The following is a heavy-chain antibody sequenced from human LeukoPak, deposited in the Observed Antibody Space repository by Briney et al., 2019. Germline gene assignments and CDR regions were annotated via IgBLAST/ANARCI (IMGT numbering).Heavy chain of an antibody. J-gene: IGHJ4*02. V-gene: IGHV4-31*03. CDR2: IYYSGST. CDR3: ARYYYDSSGYYWGHYFDY. D-gene: IGHD3-22*01. CDR1: GGSISSGGYY. Sequence: PSQTLSLTCTVSGGSISSGGYYWSWIRQHPGKGLEWIGYIYYSGSTYYNPPLRSRVTISVDTSKNQFSLKLSSVTAADTAVYYCARYYYDSSGYYWGHYFDYWGQGTLVTVSS.